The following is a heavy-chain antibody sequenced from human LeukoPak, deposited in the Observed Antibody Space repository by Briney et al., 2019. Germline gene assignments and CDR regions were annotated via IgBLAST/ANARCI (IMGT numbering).Heavy chain of an antibody. V-gene: IGHV1-2*02. J-gene: IGHJ4*02. CDR1: GYTFTGYY. CDR2: INPNSGGT. CDR3: ARNPPRIAAAGAGDY. Sequence: ASVTVSCKASGYTFTGYYMHWVRQAPGQGLEWMGWINPNSGGTNYAQKFQGRVTMTRDTSISTAYMELSRLRSDDTAVYYCARNPPRIAAAGAGDYWGQGTLVTVSS. D-gene: IGHD6-13*01.